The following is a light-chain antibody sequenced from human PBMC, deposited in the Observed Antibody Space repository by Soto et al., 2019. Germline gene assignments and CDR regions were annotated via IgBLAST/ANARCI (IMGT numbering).Light chain of an antibody. CDR1: RSVSSY. CDR3: QQRSNSPT. Sequence: EIVLTQSPATLSLSPGERATLSCRASRSVSSYLAWYQQKPGQAPRLLIYDASNRATGIPARFSGSGSGTDFTLTISSLEPEAFAVHYCQQRSNSPTFGGGTKVEIK. J-gene: IGKJ4*01. V-gene: IGKV3-11*01. CDR2: DAS.